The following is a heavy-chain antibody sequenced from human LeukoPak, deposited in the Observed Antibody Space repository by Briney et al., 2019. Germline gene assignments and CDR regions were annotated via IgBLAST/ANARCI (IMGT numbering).Heavy chain of an antibody. V-gene: IGHV4-39*07. CDR2: INHSGST. J-gene: IGHJ6*03. D-gene: IGHD4-17*01. CDR1: DDSLSNNAYY. Sequence: SEALSLTCTVSDDSLSNNAYYWGWVRQPPEKGLEWIGEINHSGSTNYNPSLKSRVTISVDTSKNQFSLKLSSVTAADTAVYYCARLTYGDYYYYYYMDVWGKGTTVTISS. CDR3: ARLTYGDYYYYYYMDV.